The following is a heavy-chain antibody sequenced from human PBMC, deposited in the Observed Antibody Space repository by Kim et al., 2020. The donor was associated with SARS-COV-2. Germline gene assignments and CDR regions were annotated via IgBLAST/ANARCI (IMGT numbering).Heavy chain of an antibody. CDR2: IYSGGSST. Sequence: GGSLRLSCAASGFTFSSYAMSWVRQAPGKGLEWVSVIYSGGSSTYYADSVKGRFTISRDNSKNTLYLQMNSLRAEDTAVYYCAKVESGYSYGYYFDYWGQGTLVTVSS. CDR1: GFTFSSYA. J-gene: IGHJ4*02. D-gene: IGHD5-18*01. CDR3: AKVESGYSYGYYFDY. V-gene: IGHV3-23*03.